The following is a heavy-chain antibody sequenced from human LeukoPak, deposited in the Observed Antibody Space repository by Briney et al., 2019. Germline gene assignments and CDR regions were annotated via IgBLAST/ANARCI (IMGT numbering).Heavy chain of an antibody. D-gene: IGHD3-10*01. Sequence: SETLSLTCAVYGGSFSGYYWSWIRQPPGKGLEWIGEINHSGSTNYNPSLKSRVTISVDTSRNQFSLKLSSVTAADTAVYYCATLLKVLDGSRGWFDPWGQGTLVTVSS. J-gene: IGHJ5*02. CDR3: ATLLKVLDGSRGWFDP. CDR1: GGSFSGYY. CDR2: INHSGST. V-gene: IGHV4-34*01.